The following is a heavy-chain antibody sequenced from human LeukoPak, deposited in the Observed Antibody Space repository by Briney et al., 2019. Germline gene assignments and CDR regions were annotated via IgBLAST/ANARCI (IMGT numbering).Heavy chain of an antibody. CDR3: ARWVVPAAIDY. V-gene: IGHV4-34*01. J-gene: IGHJ4*02. Sequence: PSETLSLTCAVYGGSFSGHYWSWIRQPPGKGLEWIGGIKHSGSTNYNPSLKSRVTISVDTSKNQFSLKLSSVTAADTAVYYCARWVVPAAIDYWGQGTLVTVSS. CDR1: GGSFSGHY. D-gene: IGHD2-2*02. CDR2: IKHSGST.